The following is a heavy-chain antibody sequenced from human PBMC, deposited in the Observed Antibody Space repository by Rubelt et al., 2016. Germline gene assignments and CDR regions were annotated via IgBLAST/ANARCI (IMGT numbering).Heavy chain of an antibody. CDR3: ARVAYSSGCDKYFQY. D-gene: IGHD6-19*01. J-gene: IGHJ1*01. Sequence: QVQLQQWGAGLLKPSETLSLTCAVYGGSFSGYPWTWFRQPPGKGLEWIGEINHRGDTNYSPSLKTRVTISVNTSKNQFYLKSRFVTAAGTAGYYWARVAYSSGCDKYFQYWGRGTLVTVSS. V-gene: IGHV4-34*01. CDR1: GGSFSGYP. CDR2: INHRGDT.